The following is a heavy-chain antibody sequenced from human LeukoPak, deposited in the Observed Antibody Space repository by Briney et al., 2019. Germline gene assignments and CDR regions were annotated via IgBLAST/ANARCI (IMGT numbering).Heavy chain of an antibody. Sequence: ASVKVSCKASGYTFTSYGISWVRQAPGQGLEWMGWISAYNGNTNYAQKLQGRVTMTTDTSTSTAYMELRSLRSDDTAVYYCAGEGTYYDILTGYHLWLNYYYYGMDAWGQGTTVTVSS. CDR1: GYTFTSYG. CDR2: ISAYNGNT. D-gene: IGHD3-9*01. CDR3: AGEGTYYDILTGYHLWLNYYYYGMDA. V-gene: IGHV1-18*01. J-gene: IGHJ6*02.